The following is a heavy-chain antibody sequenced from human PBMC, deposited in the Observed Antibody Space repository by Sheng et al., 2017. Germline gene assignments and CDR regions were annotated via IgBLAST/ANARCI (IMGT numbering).Heavy chain of an antibody. J-gene: IGHJ6*02. V-gene: IGHV4-34*01. CDR1: GGSFSGYY. Sequence: QVQLQQWGAGLLKPSETLSLTCAVYGGSFSGYYWSWIRQPPGKGLEWIGEINHSGSTNYNPSLKSRVTISVDTSKNQFSLKLSSVTAADTAVYYCATYYYDSSGYYGDYYYGMDVWGQGTTVTVSS. CDR2: INHSGST. CDR3: ATYYYDSSGYYGDYYYGMDV. D-gene: IGHD3-22*01.